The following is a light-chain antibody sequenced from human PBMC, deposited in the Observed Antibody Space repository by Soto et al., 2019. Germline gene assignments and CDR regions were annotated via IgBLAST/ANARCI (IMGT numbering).Light chain of an antibody. V-gene: IGKV3-20*01. CDR1: QSVNSDY. CDR3: PHSGGSPIP. Sequence: GLTLSPAAVSLYTSEGATLSRRASQSVNSDYLGWFQQKPGQAPRLLIYGASTRATGIPDRFSGSGSGTDFTLTISRLEPEDFAVYYCPHSGGSPIPSGQRTRLEIK. J-gene: IGKJ5*01. CDR2: GAS.